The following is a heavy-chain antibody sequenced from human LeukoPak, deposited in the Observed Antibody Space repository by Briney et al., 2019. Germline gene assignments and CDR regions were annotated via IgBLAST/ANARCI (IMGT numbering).Heavy chain of an antibody. CDR1: GFRFSSYV. J-gene: IGHJ4*02. CDR3: ARVDSGNYDY. D-gene: IGHD1-26*01. Sequence: GGSLRLSCAASGFRFSSYVVSWVRQAPGKGLEYVSSIDGSDGASYYADSVKGRFTISRDNSKNTLFLQMNSLRVEDTAVYYCARVDSGNYDYWGQGTLLTVSS. CDR2: IDGSDGAS. V-gene: IGHV3-23*01.